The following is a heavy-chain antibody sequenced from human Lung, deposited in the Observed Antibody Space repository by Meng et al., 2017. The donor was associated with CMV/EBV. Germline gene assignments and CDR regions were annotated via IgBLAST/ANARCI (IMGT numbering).Heavy chain of an antibody. J-gene: IGHJ6*02. CDR1: GGSISSYY. D-gene: IGHD3-22*01. CDR2: IYYSGST. CDR3: ASVTGSSDSSGYYYYYGREV. V-gene: IGHV4-59*01. Sequence: GSLRLXCTVSGGSISSYYWSWIRQPPGKGLEWIGYIYYSGSTNYNPSLKSRVTISVDTSKNQFSLKLSSVTAADTAVYYCASVTGSSDSSGYYYYYGREVWGQGTXVTVAS.